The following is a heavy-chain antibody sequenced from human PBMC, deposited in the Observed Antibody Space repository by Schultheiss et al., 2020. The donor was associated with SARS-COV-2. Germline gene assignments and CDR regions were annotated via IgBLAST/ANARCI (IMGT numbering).Heavy chain of an antibody. J-gene: IGHJ6*02. CDR1: GFTVSRTY. CDR3: ARGPVYSSSSPYYYYGMDV. V-gene: IGHV3-30*03. D-gene: IGHD6-6*01. CDR2: ISYDGSNK. Sequence: GGSLRLSCAASGFTVSRTYMSWVRQAPGKGLEWVAVISYDGSNKYYADSVKGRFTISRDNSKNSLYLQMNSLRAEDTAVYYCARGPVYSSSSPYYYYGMDVWGQGTTVTVSS.